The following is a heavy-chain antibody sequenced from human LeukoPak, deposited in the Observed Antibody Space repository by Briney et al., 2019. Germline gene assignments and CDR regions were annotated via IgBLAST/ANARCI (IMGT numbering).Heavy chain of an antibody. CDR1: GYTFTSNY. J-gene: IGHJ4*02. V-gene: IGHV1-46*01. CDR3: ARGGPHAYYDFWSGYSVGNLFDY. Sequence: ASVKVSCKAFGYTFTSNYMHWVRQAPGQGPEWMGVISPSGGSTTYAQKFQGRVTLTRDMSTSTDYLELSSLRSEDTAVYYCARGGPHAYYDFWSGYSVGNLFDYWGQGTLVTVSS. CDR2: ISPSGGST. D-gene: IGHD3-3*01.